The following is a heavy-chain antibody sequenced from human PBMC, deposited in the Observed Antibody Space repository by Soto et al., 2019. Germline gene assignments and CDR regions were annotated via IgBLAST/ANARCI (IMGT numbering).Heavy chain of an antibody. CDR3: TRTIFPPSHSSGWYTDT. J-gene: IGHJ5*02. CDR2: ISSNGHYT. D-gene: IGHD6-19*01. CDR1: GFTFIAHA. V-gene: IGHV3-23*01. Sequence: GGSLRLSCVASGFTFIAHAMTWVRQAPGKGLEWVSSISSNGHYTFYADSVQGRFTISRDNSNILYLQMNSLRAEDTATYFCTRTIFPPSHSSGWYTDTSGQATLVTGSS.